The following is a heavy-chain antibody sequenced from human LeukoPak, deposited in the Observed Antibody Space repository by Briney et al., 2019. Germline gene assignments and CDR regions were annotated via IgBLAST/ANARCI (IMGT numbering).Heavy chain of an antibody. V-gene: IGHV4-59*12. J-gene: IGHJ4*02. CDR1: GGSISSYY. Sequence: SETLSLTCTVSGGSISSYYWSWIRQPPGKGLEWIGYIYYSGSTNYNPSLKSRVTISVDTSKNQFSLKLRSVTAADTAVYYCARGGWTGEWEFWGQGTLVSVSS. CDR2: IYYSGST. CDR3: ARGGWTGEWEF. D-gene: IGHD3/OR15-3a*01.